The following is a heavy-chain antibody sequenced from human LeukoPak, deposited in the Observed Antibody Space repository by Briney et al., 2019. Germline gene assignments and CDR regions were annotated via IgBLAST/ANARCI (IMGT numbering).Heavy chain of an antibody. CDR2: IYNTGST. CDR1: GVSISTSSYY. CDR3: VRCYAKEFDY. V-gene: IGHV4-39*01. Sequence: PSETLSLTCSVSGVSISTSSYYWGWIRQPPGKGLEWIGTIYNTGSTYYNPSLQNRVTLSVDTSENQFSLKRRSVTAADTAVYHCVRCYAKEFDYWGQGTLVTVSS. D-gene: IGHD2-15*01. J-gene: IGHJ4*02.